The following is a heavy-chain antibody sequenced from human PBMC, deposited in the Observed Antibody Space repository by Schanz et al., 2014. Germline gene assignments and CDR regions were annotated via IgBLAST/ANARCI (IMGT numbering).Heavy chain of an antibody. D-gene: IGHD1-20*01. J-gene: IGHJ3*01. CDR3: AAFNNRDAVNV. CDR1: GFTFSEVY. Sequence: EARLVESGGGLVEPGGSLRLSCSGSGFTFSEVYMSWVRQAPGKGLEWVGRIENNANGATTDYAAPVKGRFTVSRDDSRNTLYLQMNTLRTDDTALYFCAAFNNRDAVNVWGQGTMVSVSS. V-gene: IGHV3-15*04. CDR2: IENNANGATT.